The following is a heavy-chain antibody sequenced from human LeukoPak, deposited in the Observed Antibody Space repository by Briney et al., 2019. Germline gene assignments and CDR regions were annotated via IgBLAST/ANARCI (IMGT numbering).Heavy chain of an antibody. CDR3: ARVRNIAAAAYFDY. CDR1: GYTFTSYG. Sequence: GASVKVSCKASGYTFTSYGISWVRQAPGQELEWMGWISAYNGNTNYAQKLQGRVTMTTDTSTSTVYMELRSRRSDDTAVYYCARVRNIAAAAYFDYWGQGTLVTVSS. J-gene: IGHJ4*02. V-gene: IGHV1-18*01. CDR2: ISAYNGNT. D-gene: IGHD6-13*01.